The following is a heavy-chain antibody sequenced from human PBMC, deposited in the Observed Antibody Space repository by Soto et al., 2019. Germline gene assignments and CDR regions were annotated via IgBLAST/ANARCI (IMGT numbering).Heavy chain of an antibody. J-gene: IGHJ4*02. Sequence: QVQLVESGGGVVQPGRSLRLSCAASGFTFSSNGMHWVRQPPGKGLEWVAVIWYDGSREQYVDSVKGRFTISRDNSKNKLYLQMNSLRGEDTAVYYCARFSGSNSAGSLDNWGQGTLVTVSS. D-gene: IGHD1-26*01. CDR1: GFTFSSNG. CDR2: IWYDGSRE. V-gene: IGHV3-33*01. CDR3: ARFSGSNSAGSLDN.